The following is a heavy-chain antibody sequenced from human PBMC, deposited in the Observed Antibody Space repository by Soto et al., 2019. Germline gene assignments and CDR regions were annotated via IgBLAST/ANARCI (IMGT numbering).Heavy chain of an antibody. J-gene: IGHJ6*04. CDR1: GFTFSSYA. V-gene: IGHV3-23*01. Sequence: GGSLRLSCAASGFTFSSYAMSWVRQAPGKGLEWVSAISGSGGSTYYADSVKGRFTISRDNSKNTLYLQMNSLRAEDTAVYYCAKSLMERFRNHIPMDVWGKGTTVTVSS. D-gene: IGHD1-1*01. CDR3: AKSLMERFRNHIPMDV. CDR2: ISGSGGST.